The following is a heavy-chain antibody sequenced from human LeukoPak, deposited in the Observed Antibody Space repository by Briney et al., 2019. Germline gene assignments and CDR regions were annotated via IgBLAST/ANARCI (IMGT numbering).Heavy chain of an antibody. V-gene: IGHV3-9*01. Sequence: GGSLRLSCAASGFTFDDYSMHWVRQAPGKGLEWVSGISWNSGGAGYADSVQGRFTISRDNAKNSLYLQMNSLRTEDTALYYCAKDRTYSGYDALDYWGQGTLVTVSS. CDR3: AKDRTYSGYDALDY. J-gene: IGHJ4*02. D-gene: IGHD5-12*01. CDR2: ISWNSGGA. CDR1: GFTFDDYS.